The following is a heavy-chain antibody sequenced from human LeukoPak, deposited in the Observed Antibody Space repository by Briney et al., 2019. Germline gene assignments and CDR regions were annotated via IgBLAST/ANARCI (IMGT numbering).Heavy chain of an antibody. J-gene: IGHJ4*02. V-gene: IGHV3-21*01. CDR2: ISSSSSYI. D-gene: IGHD3-9*01. Sequence: GGSLRPSCAASGFTFSSYSMNWVRQAPGKGLEWVSSISSSSSYIYYADSVKGRFTISRDNAKNSLYPQMNSLRAEDTAVYYCARDPDILTGYYRKALDYWGQGTLVTVSS. CDR1: GFTFSSYS. CDR3: ARDPDILTGYYRKALDY.